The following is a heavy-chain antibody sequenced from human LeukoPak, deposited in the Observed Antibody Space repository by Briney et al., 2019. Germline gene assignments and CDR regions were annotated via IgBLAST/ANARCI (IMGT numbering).Heavy chain of an antibody. CDR2: MNPNSGNT. D-gene: IGHD5-18*01. Sequence: ASVKVSCKASGYTFTSYDINWVRQATGQGLEWMGWMNPNSGNTGYAQKFQGRVTMTRDTSISTAYMELSRLRSDDTAVYYCARDRYTAMVRVFDYWGQGTLVTVSS. CDR1: GYTFTSYD. J-gene: IGHJ4*02. V-gene: IGHV1-8*02. CDR3: ARDRYTAMVRVFDY.